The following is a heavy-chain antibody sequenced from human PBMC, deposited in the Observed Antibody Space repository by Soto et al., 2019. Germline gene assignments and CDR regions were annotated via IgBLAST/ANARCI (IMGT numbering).Heavy chain of an antibody. J-gene: IGHJ5*02. CDR1: FTFSMYS. CDR3: TRDQGGSYDSWFDP. CDR2: ISSGGSYK. V-gene: IGHV3-21*01. Sequence: EVQVVESGGGLVQPGGSLRLSCSFTFSMYSMNWVRQAPGKGLEWVASISSGGSYKKYADSVKGRFTISRDNAKHSVSLQMNSLRVDDTAVYFCTRDQGGSYDSWFDPWGQGTLVTVSS. D-gene: IGHD1-26*01.